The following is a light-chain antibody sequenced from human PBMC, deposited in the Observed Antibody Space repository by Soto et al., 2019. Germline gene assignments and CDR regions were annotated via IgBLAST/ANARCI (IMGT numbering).Light chain of an antibody. V-gene: IGLV2-8*01. Sequence: QSVLTQPPSASGSPGQSVTISCPGTSSDVGGYNYVSWYQQHPGKAPKLMIYEVSKRPSGVPDRFSGSKSGNTASLTVSGLQAEDEADYYCSSYSGSNNLVFGTGTKVT. CDR2: EVS. CDR3: SSYSGSNNLV. CDR1: SSDVGGYNY. J-gene: IGLJ1*01.